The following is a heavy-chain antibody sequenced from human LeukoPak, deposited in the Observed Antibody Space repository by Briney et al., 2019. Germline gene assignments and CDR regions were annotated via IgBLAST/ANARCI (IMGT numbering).Heavy chain of an antibody. CDR2: ISWNSGSI. CDR1: GFTFDDYA. Sequence: GGSLRLSCAASGFTFDDYAMHWVRQAPGKGLEWVSGISWNSGSIGYADSVKGRFTISRDNAKNSLYLQMNSLRAEDTAVYYCARDSGYSYGYVANWGQGTLVTVSS. V-gene: IGHV3-9*01. J-gene: IGHJ4*02. D-gene: IGHD5-18*01. CDR3: ARDSGYSYGYVAN.